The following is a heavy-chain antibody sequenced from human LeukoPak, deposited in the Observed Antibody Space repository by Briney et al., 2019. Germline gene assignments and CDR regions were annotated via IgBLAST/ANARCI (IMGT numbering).Heavy chain of an antibody. V-gene: IGHV1-18*01. CDR1: GYTFTTYG. J-gene: IGHJ5*02. CDR2: ISAYNGNT. Sequence: ASVKVSCKASGYTFTTYGISWVRQAPGQGLEWMGWISAYNGNTNYAQKLQGRVTMTTDTSTSTAYMELRSLRSDGTAVYYCARGGGYCSSTSCYTGIIRGWFDPWGQGTLVTVSS. CDR3: ARGGGYCSSTSCYTGIIRGWFDP. D-gene: IGHD2-2*02.